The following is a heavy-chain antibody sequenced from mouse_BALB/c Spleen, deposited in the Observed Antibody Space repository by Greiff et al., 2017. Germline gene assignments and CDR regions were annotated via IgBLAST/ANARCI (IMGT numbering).Heavy chain of an antibody. Sequence: VKLQESGPELVRPGVSVKISCKGSGYTFTDYAMHWVKQSHAKSLEWIGVISTYYGNTNYNQKFKGKATMTVDKSSSTAYMELARLTSEDSAIYYCARGDYYYGSSSAMDYWGQGTSVTVSS. J-gene: IGHJ4*01. V-gene: IGHV1-67*01. CDR2: ISTYYGNT. CDR1: GYTFTDYA. D-gene: IGHD1-1*01. CDR3: ARGDYYYGSSSAMDY.